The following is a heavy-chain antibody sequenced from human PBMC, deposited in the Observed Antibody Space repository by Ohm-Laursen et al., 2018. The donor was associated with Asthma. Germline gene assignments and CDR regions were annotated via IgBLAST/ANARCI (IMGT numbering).Heavy chain of an antibody. CDR3: AISLTTPGAFDI. D-gene: IGHD1/OR15-1a*01. Sequence: SLRLSCAASGFTFSSYAINWVRQAPGKGLDWVSAIFGSTGTNYADSVKGRFTISRDNSKNTIYLQMNSLRAEDTAVYYCAISLTTPGAFDIWGQGTMITVSS. V-gene: IGHV3-23*01. J-gene: IGHJ3*02. CDR2: IFGSTGT. CDR1: GFTFSSYA.